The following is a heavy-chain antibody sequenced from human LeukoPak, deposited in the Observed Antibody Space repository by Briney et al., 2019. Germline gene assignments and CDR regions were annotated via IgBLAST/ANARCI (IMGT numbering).Heavy chain of an antibody. CDR1: GGSIRSSSYY. CDR3: ARHRPEYSGNSFDY. Sequence: PSETLSLTCTVSGGSIRSSSYYWGWIRQPPGKGLEWIGSIYYSGSTYYNPSLKSRVTISIDTSKNQFPLKLSSVSAADTAVYYCARHRPEYSGNSFDYWGQGTLVTVSS. V-gene: IGHV4-39*01. D-gene: IGHD1-26*01. CDR2: IYYSGST. J-gene: IGHJ4*02.